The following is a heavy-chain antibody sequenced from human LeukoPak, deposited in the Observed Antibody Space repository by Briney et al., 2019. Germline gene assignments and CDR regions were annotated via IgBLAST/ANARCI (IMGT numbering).Heavy chain of an antibody. CDR2: IYTSGST. Sequence: SETLSLTCTVSGGSISSGSYYWSWIRQPAGKGLEWIGRIYTSGSTNYNPSLKSRVTISVDTSKNQFSLKLSSVTAADTAVYYCARFRQSYCSGGSCDAFDIWGQGTMVTVSS. CDR1: GGSISSGSYY. CDR3: ARFRQSYCSGGSCDAFDI. D-gene: IGHD2-15*01. V-gene: IGHV4-61*02. J-gene: IGHJ3*02.